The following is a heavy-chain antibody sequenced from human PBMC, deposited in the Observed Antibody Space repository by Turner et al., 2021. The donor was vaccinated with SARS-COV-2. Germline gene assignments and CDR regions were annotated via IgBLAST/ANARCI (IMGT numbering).Heavy chain of an antibody. V-gene: IGHV4-59*01. Sequence: QVQLQESGPGLAKPSETLSPTCSVSGGSMTDYYWNWIRQPPGKTLEWIGYISFTGNTIYNPSLESRLTISLDTSKNQFSLRLTSVTAADTAVYYCARGVGDSGYGRWLDYWGQGTLVTVSS. D-gene: IGHD5-12*01. CDR3: ARGVGDSGYGRWLDY. CDR2: ISFTGNT. CDR1: GGSMTDYY. J-gene: IGHJ4*02.